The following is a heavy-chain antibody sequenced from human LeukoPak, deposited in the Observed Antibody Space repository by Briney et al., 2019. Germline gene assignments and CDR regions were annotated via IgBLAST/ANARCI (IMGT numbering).Heavy chain of an antibody. Sequence: SETLSLTCTVSGDTISSYHWSWIRQPPGKGLEWIGYIDYNGATNHNPSLKSRVTISVDTSKNQFSLRLSSVTAADTAVYYCASRSGTYDPFDYWGQGTLVTVSS. CDR2: IDYNGAT. D-gene: IGHD1-26*01. CDR3: ASRSGTYDPFDY. J-gene: IGHJ4*02. V-gene: IGHV4-59*01. CDR1: GDTISSYH.